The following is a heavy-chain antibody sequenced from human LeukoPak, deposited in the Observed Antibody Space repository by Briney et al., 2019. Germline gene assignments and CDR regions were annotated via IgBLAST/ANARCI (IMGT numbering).Heavy chain of an antibody. CDR1: GGSISSYY. J-gene: IGHJ3*02. CDR3: ARLLPPEGMVRGVLFDI. V-gene: IGHV4-59*08. D-gene: IGHD3-10*01. CDR2: IYDSGST. Sequence: SETLSLTCTVSGGSISSYYWSWIRQPPGKGLEWIGYIYDSGSTNYNPSLKSRVPISVDTSKNQFSLKLSSVTAADTAVYYCARLLPPEGMVRGVLFDIWGQGTMVTVSS.